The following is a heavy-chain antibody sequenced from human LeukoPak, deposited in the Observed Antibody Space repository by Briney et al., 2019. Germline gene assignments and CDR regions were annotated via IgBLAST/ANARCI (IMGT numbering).Heavy chain of an antibody. CDR3: ARLLYSSSVFDY. Sequence: SETLSLTCTVSGGSISSSSYYWGWIRQPPGKGLEWIGSIYYSGSTYYNPTLKSRVTISVDTSKNQFSLKLSSVTAADTAVYYCARLLYSSSVFDYWGQGTLDTVSS. J-gene: IGHJ4*02. D-gene: IGHD6-13*01. CDR1: GGSISSSSYY. V-gene: IGHV4-39*01. CDR2: IYYSGST.